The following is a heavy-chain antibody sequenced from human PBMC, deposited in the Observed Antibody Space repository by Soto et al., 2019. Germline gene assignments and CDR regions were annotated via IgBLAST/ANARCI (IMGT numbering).Heavy chain of an antibody. Sequence: EVQLTESGGGLVQPGGSLRLSCSSSGFGISNNWMHWVRQAPGKGLEWVSRISTDGRSRTYADSVKGRFNISRDHTRKTLYVQMNSRRADDPDIDFCARFRTYCDTSGFLYWGHGTLVTVSS. CDR1: GFGISNNW. CDR3: ARFRTYCDTSGFLY. J-gene: IGHJ4*01. CDR2: ISTDGRSR. D-gene: IGHD3-22*01. V-gene: IGHV3-74*01.